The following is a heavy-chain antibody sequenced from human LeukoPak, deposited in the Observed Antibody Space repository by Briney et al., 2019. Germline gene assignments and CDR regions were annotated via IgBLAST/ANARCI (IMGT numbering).Heavy chain of an antibody. CDR2: INPNSGGT. V-gene: IGHV1-2*02. Sequence: LAASVKVSCKASGYTFTTQYIHWVRQAAGQGLEWLGWINPNSGGTKYAQNFQGRVTMTRDTSITTAYMELNWLTTADTAMYYCARGNDYGDYWGQGTPVTVSS. J-gene: IGHJ4*02. CDR3: ARGNDYGDY. D-gene: IGHD2-8*01. CDR1: GYTFTTQY.